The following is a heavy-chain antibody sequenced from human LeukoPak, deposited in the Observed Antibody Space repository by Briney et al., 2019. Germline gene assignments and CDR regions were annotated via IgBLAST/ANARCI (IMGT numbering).Heavy chain of an antibody. Sequence: GGSLRLSCVASGFTLSSYEMNWVRLAPGRGLEWISYISRTVNRIYSTDSVKGRFTISRDISKNSLYLQMNSLRAEETAVYYGARGPYSSNWYVDYWGQGTLVTVAS. CDR3: ARGPYSSNWYVDY. D-gene: IGHD6-13*01. CDR1: GFTLSSYE. CDR2: ISRTVNRI. J-gene: IGHJ4*02. V-gene: IGHV3-48*03.